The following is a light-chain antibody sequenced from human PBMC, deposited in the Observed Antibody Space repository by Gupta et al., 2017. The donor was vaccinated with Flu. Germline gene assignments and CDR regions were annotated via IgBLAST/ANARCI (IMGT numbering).Light chain of an antibody. Sequence: CSRDKMEDKVACWYQQKPGKSPTLGIHQGTKRPSGIPERFTGATSGNTATRTISGNQAMDEAYYYCEVRDSSNWVFGGGTKVTVL. J-gene: IGLJ3*02. CDR2: QGT. CDR1: KMEDKV. V-gene: IGLV3-1*01. CDR3: EVRDSSNWV.